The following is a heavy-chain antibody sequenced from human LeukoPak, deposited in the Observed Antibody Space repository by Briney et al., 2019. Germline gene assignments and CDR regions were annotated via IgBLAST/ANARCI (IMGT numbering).Heavy chain of an antibody. Sequence: SETLSLTCTVSGGSISSYYWSWIRQPPGKGLEWIGHIYYSGSTNYNPSLKSRVTISVDTSKNQFSLKLSSVTAADTAVYYCAAYYDFWSGYYWFDPWGQGTLVTVSS. D-gene: IGHD3-3*01. CDR2: IYYSGST. V-gene: IGHV4-59*01. CDR1: GGSISSYY. CDR3: AAYYDFWSGYYWFDP. J-gene: IGHJ5*02.